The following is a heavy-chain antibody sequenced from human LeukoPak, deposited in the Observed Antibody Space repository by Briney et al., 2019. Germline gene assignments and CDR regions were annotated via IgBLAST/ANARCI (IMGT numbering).Heavy chain of an antibody. CDR2: IKQDGSEK. V-gene: IGHV3-7*01. CDR3: ARDSSEYYYYYYMHV. J-gene: IGHJ6*03. CDR1: GFTFSSYW. Sequence: GGSLRLSCAASGFTFSSYWMSWVRQAPGKGLEWVANIKQDGSEKYYVDSVKGRFTISRDNAKNSLYLQMNSLRAEDTAVYYCARDSSEYYYYYYMHVWGKGTTVTVSS. D-gene: IGHD2/OR15-2a*01.